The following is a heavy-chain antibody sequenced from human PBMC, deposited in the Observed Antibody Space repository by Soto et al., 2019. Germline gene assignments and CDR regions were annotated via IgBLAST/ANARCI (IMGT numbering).Heavy chain of an antibody. V-gene: IGHV3-21*06. CDR1: GFTFTRYS. Sequence: GSLRLSCAASGFTFTRYSMNWVRQAPGKGLEWVSSISSTTNYIYYGDSMKGRFTISRDNAKNSLYLEMNSLRAGDTAVYYCARESEDLTSNFDYWGQGTLVTVSS. CDR3: ARESEDLTSNFDY. J-gene: IGHJ4*02. CDR2: ISSTTNYI.